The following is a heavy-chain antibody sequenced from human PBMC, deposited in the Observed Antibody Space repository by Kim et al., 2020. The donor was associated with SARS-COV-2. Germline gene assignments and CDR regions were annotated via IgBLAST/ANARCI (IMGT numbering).Heavy chain of an antibody. CDR1: GGSFSGYY. CDR2: INHSGST. Sequence: SETLSLTCAVYGGSFSGYYWSWIRQPPGKGLEWIGEINHSGSTNYNPSLKSRVTISVDTSKNQFSLKLSSVTAADTAVYYCARWRKYYDFWSGYYTGNWFDPWGQGTLVTVSS. D-gene: IGHD3-3*01. CDR3: ARWRKYYDFWSGYYTGNWFDP. J-gene: IGHJ5*02. V-gene: IGHV4-34*01.